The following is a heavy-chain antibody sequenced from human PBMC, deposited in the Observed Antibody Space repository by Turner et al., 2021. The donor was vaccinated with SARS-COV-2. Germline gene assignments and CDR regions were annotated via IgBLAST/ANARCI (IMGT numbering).Heavy chain of an antibody. Sequence: EVQLVESGGGLVQPGGSLRLSCAASGFTFSSYSMNWVRQAPGKGLEWVSVISSGGRTYYADSVKGRFTISRDNSKNTLYLQMNSLRAEDTAVYYCARGGEYQLLHYYGMDVWGQGTTVTVSS. V-gene: IGHV3-66*01. D-gene: IGHD2-2*01. CDR1: GFTFSSYS. CDR2: ISSGGRT. CDR3: ARGGEYQLLHYYGMDV. J-gene: IGHJ6*02.